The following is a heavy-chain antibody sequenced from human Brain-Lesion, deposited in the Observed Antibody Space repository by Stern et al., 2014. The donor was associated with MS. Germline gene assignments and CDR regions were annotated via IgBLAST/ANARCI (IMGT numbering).Heavy chain of an antibody. V-gene: IGHV4-39*01. Sequence: VQLVESGPGLVKPSETLSLTCTVAGGSVSSTSYAWAWIRQPPGKGLEWIGTIYYSGNTYYSPSLTSRLTISLDTSKNPFSLPLRSVTAADTAVYYCAGEEDIRYCSGGSCTGNWFDPWGQGTLVTVS. D-gene: IGHD2-15*01. CDR3: AGEEDIRYCSGGSCTGNWFDP. CDR1: GGSVSSTSYA. J-gene: IGHJ5*02. CDR2: IYYSGNT.